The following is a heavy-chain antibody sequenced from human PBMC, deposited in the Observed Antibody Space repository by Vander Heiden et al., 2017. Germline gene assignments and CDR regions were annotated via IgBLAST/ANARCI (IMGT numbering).Heavy chain of an antibody. J-gene: IGHJ6*02. V-gene: IGHV3-21*01. D-gene: IGHD3-3*01. Sequence: EVQLVASGGGLVEPGGSLRLSCAASGFTFSSHSLNWVRQAPGKGLEWVSSISSSSSYIYYADSVKGRVTISRDNAKNALYRQMNSLRAEETAVYDCARDPGDFGSGDYYDGMDVWGQGTTVTVYS. CDR2: ISSSSSYI. CDR3: ARDPGDFGSGDYYDGMDV. CDR1: GFTFSSHS.